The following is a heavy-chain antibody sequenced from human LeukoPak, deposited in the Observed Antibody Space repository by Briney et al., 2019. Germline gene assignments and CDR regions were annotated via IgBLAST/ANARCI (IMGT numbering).Heavy chain of an antibody. J-gene: IGHJ4*02. CDR1: GYTFTTYD. CDR3: ARTTNRYSYGSDY. Sequence: ASVKVSCKTSGYTFTTYDINWVRQATGQGLEWMGWMNPNSGNTGYAQKFQGRVTMTRNTSISTAYMELSSLRSEDTAVYYCARTTNRYSYGSDYWGQGTLVTVSS. CDR2: MNPNSGNT. D-gene: IGHD5-18*01. V-gene: IGHV1-8*01.